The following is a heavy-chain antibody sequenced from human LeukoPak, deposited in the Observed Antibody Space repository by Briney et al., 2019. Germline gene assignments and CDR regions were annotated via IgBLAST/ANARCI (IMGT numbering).Heavy chain of an antibody. CDR1: GYTFTGYY. CDR3: ARRSPSGSYQSFDY. D-gene: IGHD1-26*01. J-gene: IGHJ4*02. Sequence: ASVKVSCKASGYTFTGYYMHWVRQAPGQGLEWMGWINPNSGGTNYAQKFQGRVTMTRDTSISTAYMELSRLRSDDTAVYYCARRSPSGSYQSFDYWGQGTLVTVSS. CDR2: INPNSGGT. V-gene: IGHV1-2*02.